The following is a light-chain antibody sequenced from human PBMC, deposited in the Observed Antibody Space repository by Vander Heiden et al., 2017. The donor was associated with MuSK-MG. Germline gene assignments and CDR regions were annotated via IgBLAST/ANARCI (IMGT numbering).Light chain of an antibody. Sequence: IQMTPSPSSLSASVGDRVTITCPASQDISNYLNWYQQKPRKAPKLLIYDASNLETGVPSRFSGSGSGTDFTFTISSLHPEDFTKYSCQQYDSLPNTFGQGTQVEIK. J-gene: IGKJ2*01. CDR2: DAS. CDR1: QDISNY. CDR3: QQYDSLPNT. V-gene: IGKV1-33*01.